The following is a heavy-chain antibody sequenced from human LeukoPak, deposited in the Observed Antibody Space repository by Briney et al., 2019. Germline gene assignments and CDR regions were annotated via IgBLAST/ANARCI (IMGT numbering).Heavy chain of an antibody. D-gene: IGHD3-10*01. V-gene: IGHV3-30*01. CDR2: ISYDGSNK. CDR3: ARDRLWFGGFDY. J-gene: IGHJ4*02. Sequence: VISYDGSNKYYADSVKGRFTISRDNSKNTLYLQMNSLRAEDTAVYYCARDRLWFGGFDYWGQGTLVTVS.